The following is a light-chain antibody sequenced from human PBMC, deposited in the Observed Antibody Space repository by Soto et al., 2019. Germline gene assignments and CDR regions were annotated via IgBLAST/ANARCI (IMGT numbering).Light chain of an antibody. CDR3: CSYAGSYTLV. CDR1: SSDVGGYKY. Sequence: QSALTQPRSVSGSPGQSVTISCTGTSSDVGGYKYVSWYQQHPGKAPKLMIYDVSKRPSGVPDRFSGSKSGNTASLTISGLQAEDEADYYCCSYAGSYTLVFGGGTKVTV. CDR2: DVS. V-gene: IGLV2-11*01. J-gene: IGLJ2*01.